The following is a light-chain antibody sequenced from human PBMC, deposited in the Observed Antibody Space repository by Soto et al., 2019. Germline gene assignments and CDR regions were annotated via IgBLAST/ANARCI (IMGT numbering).Light chain of an antibody. V-gene: IGKV1-9*01. CDR1: QGIRSS. CDR3: LQVNTYPHT. Sequence: DIQLTQSPSFLSASVGDRVTITCRASQGIRSSLAWFQQKPGKAPKLLIYDASTLQSRVPSRFSGSGSGTDFTITINSLQPEDFATYSGLQVNTYPHTFGQGTKLEIK. CDR2: DAS. J-gene: IGKJ2*01.